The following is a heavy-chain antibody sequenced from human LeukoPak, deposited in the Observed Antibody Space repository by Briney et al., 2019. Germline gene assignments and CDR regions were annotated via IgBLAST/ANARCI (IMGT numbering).Heavy chain of an antibody. D-gene: IGHD6-19*01. J-gene: IGHJ4*02. CDR2: ISITEGT. V-gene: IGHV4-4*07. CDR3: ARLRRDINDWYADDC. CDR1: GGSVNTYY. Sequence: SETLSLTCSVSGGSVNTYYWSWIRQSAGKGLEWIGRISITEGTNYNPSLKSRVSMSVDASKNQVSLKLGSVTAADTAVYYCARLRRDINDWYADDCWGQGTLVTVSS.